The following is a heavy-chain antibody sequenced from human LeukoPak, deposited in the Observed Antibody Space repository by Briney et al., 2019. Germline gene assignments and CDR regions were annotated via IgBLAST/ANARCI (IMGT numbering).Heavy chain of an antibody. CDR3: ARRFYYGSGSYFDY. CDR2: IYPGDSDV. J-gene: IGHJ4*02. CDR1: GDIFTSYW. D-gene: IGHD3-10*01. V-gene: IGHV5-51*01. Sequence: GESLKISCKSSGDIFTSYWIGWVRQMPGKGLEWMGIIYPGDSDVKYSPSFQGQVTISADKSISTAYLQWSSLKASDTAMYYCARRFYYGSGSYFDYWGQGTLVTVSS.